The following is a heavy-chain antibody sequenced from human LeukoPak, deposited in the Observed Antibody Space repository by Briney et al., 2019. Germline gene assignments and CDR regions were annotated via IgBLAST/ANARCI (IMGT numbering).Heavy chain of an antibody. CDR2: IIPIFGTA. J-gene: IGHJ5*02. CDR1: GGTFSSYA. CDR3: AVLGYCSSTSCYTPPSPIDPSP. Sequence: SVKVSCKASGGTFSSYAISWVRQAPGQGLEWMGGIIPIFGTANYAQKFQGRVTITTDESTSTAYMELSSLRSEDTAVYYCAVLGYCSSTSCYTPPSPIDPSPWGQGTLVTVSS. D-gene: IGHD2-2*02. V-gene: IGHV1-69*05.